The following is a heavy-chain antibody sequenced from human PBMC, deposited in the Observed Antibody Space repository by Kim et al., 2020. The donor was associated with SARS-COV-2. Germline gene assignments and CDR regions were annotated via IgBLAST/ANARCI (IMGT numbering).Heavy chain of an antibody. CDR2: INHSGST. CDR1: GGSFSGYY. CDR3: ARGPRLAGGGVPAARRLGMDV. D-gene: IGHD2-2*01. Sequence: SETLSLTCAVYGGSFSGYYWSWIRQPPGKGLEWIGEINHSGSTNYNPSLKSRVTISVDTSKNQFSLKLSSVTAADTAVYYCARGPRLAGGGVPAARRLGMDVWGQGTTVTVSS. J-gene: IGHJ6*02. V-gene: IGHV4-34*01.